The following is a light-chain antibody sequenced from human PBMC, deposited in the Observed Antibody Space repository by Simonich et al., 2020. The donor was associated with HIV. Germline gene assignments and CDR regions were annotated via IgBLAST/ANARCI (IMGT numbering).Light chain of an antibody. Sequence: QPVLTQPPSASASLGASVTLTCTLSSGYSNYNVDWYQQSPGKGPRFVMRVGTGGIVGPKGDGIPDRFSGLGSGLNRYLTIKNIQEEDESDYHCGADHGSGNFVFVFGGGTKLTVL. CDR1: SGYSNYN. J-gene: IGLJ3*02. V-gene: IGLV9-49*01. CDR3: GADHGSGNFVFV. CDR2: VGTGGIVG.